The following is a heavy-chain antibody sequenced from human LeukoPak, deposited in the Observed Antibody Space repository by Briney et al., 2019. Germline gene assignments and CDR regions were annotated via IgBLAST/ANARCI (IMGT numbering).Heavy chain of an antibody. D-gene: IGHD2-15*01. CDR3: ASTGYCIGGRCYSNYFDH. CDR1: GVSITSFY. Sequence: SETLSLTCTVSGVSITSFYWSWIRQPPGKGLEWIGYIYFSGSTNYNPSLKSRVTVSLDTTKNQVSLKLSSVSAADTAVYYCASTGYCIGGRCYSNYFDHWGQGTLVTVSS. J-gene: IGHJ4*02. V-gene: IGHV4-59*08. CDR2: IYFSGST.